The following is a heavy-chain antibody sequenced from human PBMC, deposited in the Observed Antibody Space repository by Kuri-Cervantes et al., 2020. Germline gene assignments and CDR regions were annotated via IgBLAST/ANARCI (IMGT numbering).Heavy chain of an antibody. CDR2: IIPIFGTA. CDR3: ARSPYGDYVHRYFDY. Sequence: SVKVSCKASGGTLSSYAISWVRQAPGQGLEWMGGIIPIFGTANYAQKFQGRVTITADKSTSTAYMELSSLRSEDTAVYYCARSPYGDYVHRYFDYWGQGTLVTVSS. D-gene: IGHD4-17*01. J-gene: IGHJ4*02. CDR1: GGTLSSYA. V-gene: IGHV1-69*06.